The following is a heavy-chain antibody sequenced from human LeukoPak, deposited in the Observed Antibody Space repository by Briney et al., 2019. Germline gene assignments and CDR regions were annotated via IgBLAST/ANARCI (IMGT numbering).Heavy chain of an antibody. V-gene: IGHV3-21*01. Sequence: PGGSLRLSCAASGFTFSSYSMNWVRQAPGKGLEWVSSISSSSSYIYYADSVEGRFTISRDNAKNSLYLQMNSLRAEDTAVYYCASSGSRSYYGTFDYWGQGTLVTVSS. D-gene: IGHD3-10*01. CDR3: ASSGSRSYYGTFDY. J-gene: IGHJ4*02. CDR1: GFTFSSYS. CDR2: ISSSSSYI.